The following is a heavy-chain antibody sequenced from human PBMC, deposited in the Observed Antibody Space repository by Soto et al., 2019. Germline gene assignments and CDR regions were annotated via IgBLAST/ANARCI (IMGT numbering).Heavy chain of an antibody. CDR1: GGSISTSRSY. D-gene: IGHD2-21*01. V-gene: IGHV4-39*01. CDR2: IFYSGST. J-gene: IGHJ5*02. Sequence: QLQLLESGPGLVKASETLSLTCNVSGGSISTSRSYWAWIRQPPGKGLEWLATIFYSGSTYYNPSLASQVTVSVDTSKNEFSLKLRSVTAADTAVYYCARQPTTGDTDLWFDPWGQGTLVTVSS. CDR3: ARQPTTGDTDLWFDP.